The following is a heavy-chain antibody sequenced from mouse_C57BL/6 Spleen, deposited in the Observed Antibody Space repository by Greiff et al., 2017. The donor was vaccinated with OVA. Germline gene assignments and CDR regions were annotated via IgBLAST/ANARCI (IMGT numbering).Heavy chain of an antibody. CDR2: INPYNGGT. V-gene: IGHV1-19*01. J-gene: IGHJ2*01. Sequence: VQLQQSGPVLVKPGASVKMSCTASGYTFTDYYMNWVKQSHGKSLEWIGVINPYNGGTSYNQKCKGKATLTVDKSSSTAYMELNSLTSEDTEVYYCASGSNFDYWGQGTTLTVSS. CDR1: GYTFTDYY. D-gene: IGHD5-1*01. CDR3: ASGSNFDY.